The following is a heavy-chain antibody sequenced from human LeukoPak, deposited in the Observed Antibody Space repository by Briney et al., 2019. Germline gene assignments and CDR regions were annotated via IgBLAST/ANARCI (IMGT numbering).Heavy chain of an antibody. D-gene: IGHD2-21*01. V-gene: IGHV4-34*01. J-gene: IGHJ4*02. Sequence: LETLSLTCSVHGSSFTGYYWSWIRQPPGKGLEWIGERNHRGSSYFNPSFESRVTISLDMSRKQFSLKLTSVTAADTAFYYCARGSGSYSGASDYWGQGTLVTVSS. CDR2: RNHRGSS. CDR3: ARGSGSYSGASDY. CDR1: GSSFTGYY.